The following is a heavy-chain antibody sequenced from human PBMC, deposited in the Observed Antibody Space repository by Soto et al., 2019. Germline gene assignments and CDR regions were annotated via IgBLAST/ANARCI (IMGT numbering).Heavy chain of an antibody. D-gene: IGHD6-19*01. Sequence: PGGSLRLSCAASGFTFSSYAMSWVRQAPGKGLEWVSAISGNGGTTYYIDSVKGRFNISRDSSKNTLYLQMNSLRVEDTAMYYCARLDSGIAVALSWFDPWGQGTLVTVSS. CDR1: GFTFSSYA. V-gene: IGHV3-23*01. CDR3: ARLDSGIAVALSWFDP. CDR2: ISGNGGTT. J-gene: IGHJ5*02.